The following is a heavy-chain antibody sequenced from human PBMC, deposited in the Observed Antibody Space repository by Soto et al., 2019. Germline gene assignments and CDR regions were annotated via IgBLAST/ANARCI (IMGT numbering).Heavy chain of an antibody. Sequence: SQTLSLTCAVSGDSVSSNTASWNWIRQSPSRGLEWLGRTYFRSKWYNDYAVSVKSRIIINPDTSNNQFSLQLNSVTPEDTAVYFCAKGDNLGPKTGYAFDPWGQGIMVTVSS. CDR1: GDSVSSNTAS. V-gene: IGHV6-1*01. J-gene: IGHJ5*02. D-gene: IGHD5-12*01. CDR3: AKGDNLGPKTGYAFDP. CDR2: TYFRSKWYN.